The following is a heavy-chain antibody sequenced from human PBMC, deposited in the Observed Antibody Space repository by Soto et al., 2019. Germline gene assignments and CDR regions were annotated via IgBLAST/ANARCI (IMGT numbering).Heavy chain of an antibody. CDR1: GFTFRNYA. D-gene: IGHD2-2*01. Sequence: QVLLLESGGGVVQPERSLRLSCAGSGFTFRNYALHWVRQAPGKGLEWVSFTSFDGSKKYYADSVKGRFTISRDKSNNMLYLQMDSLRAGDTAVSYCAKDGAPRYCGRSTCHPAGAYWGQGTLVTVSS. CDR3: AKDGAPRYCGRSTCHPAGAY. J-gene: IGHJ4*02. V-gene: IGHV3-30*18. CDR2: TSFDGSKK.